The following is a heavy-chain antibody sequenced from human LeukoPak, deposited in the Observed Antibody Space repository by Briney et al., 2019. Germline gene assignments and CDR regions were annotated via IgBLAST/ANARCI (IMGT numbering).Heavy chain of an antibody. CDR3: AKLGDYGY. Sequence: GGSLRLSCAASGFTFSSYSMNWVRQAPGKGLEWVSYISSSSSTIYHADSVKGRFTISRDNAKNSLYLQMNSLRAEDTAVYYCAKLGDYGYWGQGTLVTVSS. D-gene: IGHD4-17*01. V-gene: IGHV3-48*01. CDR2: ISSSSSTI. CDR1: GFTFSSYS. J-gene: IGHJ4*02.